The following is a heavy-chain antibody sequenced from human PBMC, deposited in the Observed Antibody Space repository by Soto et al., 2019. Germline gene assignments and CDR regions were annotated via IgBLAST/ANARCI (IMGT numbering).Heavy chain of an antibody. D-gene: IGHD6-19*01. CDR1: GGSFSGYY. CDR2: LNHSGST. CDR3: ARGDGRGSGWFNYYYGMDV. Sequence: SETLSLTCAVYGGSFSGYYWSWIRQPPGKGLEWIGELNHSGSTNYNPSLKSRVTVSLDTSKNQFSLKLTSGTAADTAVYYCARGDGRGSGWFNYYYGMDVWGQGTTVTVS. J-gene: IGHJ6*02. V-gene: IGHV4-34*01.